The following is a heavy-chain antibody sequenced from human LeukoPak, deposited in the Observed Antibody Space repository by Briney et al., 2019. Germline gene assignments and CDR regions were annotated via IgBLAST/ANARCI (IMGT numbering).Heavy chain of an antibody. CDR2: ISYDGSNK. CDR1: GFTFSSYA. D-gene: IGHD5-24*01. J-gene: IGHJ4*02. CDR3: ARGSDGYPQSDFDY. V-gene: IGHV3-30-3*01. Sequence: GGSLRLSCAASGFTFSSYAMHWVRQAPGKGLEWVAVISYDGSNKYYADSVKGRFTISRDNSKNTLYLQMNSLRAEDTAVYYCARGSDGYPQSDFDYWGQGTLVTVSS.